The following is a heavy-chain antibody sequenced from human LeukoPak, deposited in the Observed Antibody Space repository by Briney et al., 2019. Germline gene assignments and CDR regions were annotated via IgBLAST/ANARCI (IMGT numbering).Heavy chain of an antibody. J-gene: IGHJ4*02. CDR3: ARGMYYDILTGPLGFDY. D-gene: IGHD3-9*01. CDR1: GFTFSSYS. CDR2: ISSSSSYI. V-gene: IGHV3-21*01. Sequence: PGGSLRLSCAASGFTFSSYSMNWVRQAPGKGLEWVSSISSSSSYIYYADSVKGRFTISRDNAKNSLYLQMNSLRAEDTAVYYCARGMYYDILTGPLGFDYWGQGTLVTVSS.